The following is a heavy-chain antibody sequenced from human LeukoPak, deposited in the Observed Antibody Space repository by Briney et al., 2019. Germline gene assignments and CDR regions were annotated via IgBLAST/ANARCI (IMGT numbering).Heavy chain of an antibody. CDR2: INSDGSSI. CDR1: GFTFRSYW. V-gene: IGHV3-74*01. D-gene: IGHD3-3*01. J-gene: IGHJ3*02. Sequence: GGSLRLSCAASGFTFRSYWMHWVRQAPGKGLVWVSRINSDGSSIVYADSVKGRYTISRDNAKNTLYLQMSSLRAEDTAVYYCARDRVDFWSGYDAFDIWGQGTMVTVSS. CDR3: ARDRVDFWSGYDAFDI.